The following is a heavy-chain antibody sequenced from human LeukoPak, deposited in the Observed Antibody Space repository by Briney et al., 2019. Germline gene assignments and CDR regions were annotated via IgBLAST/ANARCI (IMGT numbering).Heavy chain of an antibody. Sequence: GGSLRLSCAVSGFTFNTYWMRWVRQAQGKGMEWVANIKEDGSEKNYGDSVRGRFTISRDKGKKSMYMRMNSLIAEDTALYFCARDTYDSSGYHFYYMDVWGKGTTVTVSS. D-gene: IGHD3-22*01. V-gene: IGHV3-7*01. CDR2: IKEDGSEK. CDR1: GFTFNTYW. CDR3: ARDTYDSSGYHFYYMDV. J-gene: IGHJ6*03.